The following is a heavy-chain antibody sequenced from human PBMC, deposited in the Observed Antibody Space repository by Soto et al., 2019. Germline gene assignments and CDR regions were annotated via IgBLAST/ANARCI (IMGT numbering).Heavy chain of an antibody. CDR2: ISYDGSNK. CDR1: GFTFSSYA. CDR3: ARDLYGDNDYYYGMDV. Sequence: GGSLRLSXAASGFTFSSYAMHWVRQAPGKGLEWVAVISYDGSNKYYADSVKGRFTISRDNSKNTLYLQMNSLRAEDTAVYYCARDLYGDNDYYYGMDVWGQGTTVTVSS. J-gene: IGHJ6*02. V-gene: IGHV3-30-3*01. D-gene: IGHD4-17*01.